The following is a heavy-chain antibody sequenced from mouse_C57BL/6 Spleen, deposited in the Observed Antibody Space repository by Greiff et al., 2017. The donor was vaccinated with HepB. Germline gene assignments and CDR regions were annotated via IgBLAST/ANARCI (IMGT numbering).Heavy chain of an antibody. J-gene: IGHJ2*01. Sequence: VQLQQPGAELVKPGASVKMSCKASGYTFTSYWITWVKQRPGQGLEWIGDIYPGSGSTNYNEKFKSKATLTVDTSSSTAYMQLSSLTSEDSAVYYCARWHYGSSYLDYWGQGTTLTVSS. V-gene: IGHV1-55*01. CDR2: IYPGSGST. D-gene: IGHD1-1*01. CDR1: GYTFTSYW. CDR3: ARWHYGSSYLDY.